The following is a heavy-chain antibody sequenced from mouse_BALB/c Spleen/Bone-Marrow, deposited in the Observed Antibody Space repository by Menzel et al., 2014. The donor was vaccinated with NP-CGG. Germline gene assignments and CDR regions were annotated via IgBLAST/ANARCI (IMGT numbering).Heavy chain of an antibody. D-gene: IGHD3-3*01. J-gene: IGHJ4*01. CDR2: INPDSRTI. CDR1: GFDFSRYW. Sequence: EVQLVESGGGLVQPGGSLKLSCAASGFDFSRYWMSWVRQAPGKGLEWIGEINPDSRTINSTPSLKDKFIISRDKGKNTLYLGMSKVRSEDTALYYCARRDYYYGMDYWGQGTSVTVSS. CDR3: ARRDYYYGMDY. V-gene: IGHV4-1*02.